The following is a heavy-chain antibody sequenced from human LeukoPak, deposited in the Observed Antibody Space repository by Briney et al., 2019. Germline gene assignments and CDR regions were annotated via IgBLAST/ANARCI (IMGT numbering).Heavy chain of an antibody. CDR3: AKQQLKFDY. D-gene: IGHD6-13*01. J-gene: IGHJ4*02. V-gene: IGHV3-21*04. CDR2: ISSSSSYI. Sequence: KAGGSLRLSCAASGFTFSSYSMTWVRQAPGKGLEWVSSISSSSSYIYYADSVKGRFTISRDNSKNTLYLQMNSLRAEDTAVYYCAKQQLKFDYWGQGTLVTVSS. CDR1: GFTFSSYS.